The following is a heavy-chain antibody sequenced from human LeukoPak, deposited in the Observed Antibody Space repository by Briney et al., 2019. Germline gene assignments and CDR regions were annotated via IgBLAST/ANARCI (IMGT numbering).Heavy chain of an antibody. CDR3: AKTYYYDSSGYLVY. Sequence: PGGSLRLSCAASGFTFSSYGMHWVRQAPGKGLEWVAVIWYDGSNKYYADSVKGRFTISRDNSKNTLYLQMNSLRAEDTAVYYCAKTYYYDSSGYLVYWGQGTLVTVSS. CDR1: GFTFSSYG. D-gene: IGHD3-22*01. V-gene: IGHV3-30*02. J-gene: IGHJ4*02. CDR2: IWYDGSNK.